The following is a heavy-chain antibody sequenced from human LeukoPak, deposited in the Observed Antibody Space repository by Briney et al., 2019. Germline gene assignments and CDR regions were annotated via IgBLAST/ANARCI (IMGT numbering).Heavy chain of an antibody. V-gene: IGHV3-74*01. D-gene: IGHD3-10*02. CDR1: GFTFSSYW. Sequence: PGGSLRLSCAASGFTFSSYWMHWVRQAPGKGLVWFSRINSDGSSTSYADSVKGRFTISRDNAKNTLYLQMNSLRAEDTAVYYCARDPLFSYAFDIWGQGTMVTVSS. CDR2: INSDGSST. CDR3: ARDPLFSYAFDI. J-gene: IGHJ3*02.